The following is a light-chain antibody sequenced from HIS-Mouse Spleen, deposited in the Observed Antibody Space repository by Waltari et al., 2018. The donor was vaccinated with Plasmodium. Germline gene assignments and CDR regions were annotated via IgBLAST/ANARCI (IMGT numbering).Light chain of an antibody. V-gene: IGLV3-25*03. CDR3: QSADSSGTYV. CDR1: ALPKPY. CDR2: KDS. J-gene: IGLJ1*01. Sequence: SYELTQPPSVSVSPGQTARITCSGDALPKPYAYWYQQKPGQAPGLVIYKDSERPSEIPERFSGSSSGTTVTLTISGVQAEDEADYYCQSADSSGTYVFGTGTKVTVL.